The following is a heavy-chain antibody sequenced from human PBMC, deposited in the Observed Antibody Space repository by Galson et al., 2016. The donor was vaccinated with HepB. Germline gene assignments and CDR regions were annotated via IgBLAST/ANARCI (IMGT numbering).Heavy chain of an antibody. J-gene: IGHJ4*02. V-gene: IGHV3-21*01. D-gene: IGHD3-3*01. Sequence: SLRLSCAASGFTFDTYCMNWVRQAPGKGLEWVASISTTGRYIYYADSVEGRFTISGDNAQHSVYLQMNSLRPEDTAIYYCARGGVSITIFGVVPYFDSWGQGALVTVSS. CDR1: GFTFDTYC. CDR3: ARGGVSITIFGVVPYFDS. CDR2: ISTTGRYI.